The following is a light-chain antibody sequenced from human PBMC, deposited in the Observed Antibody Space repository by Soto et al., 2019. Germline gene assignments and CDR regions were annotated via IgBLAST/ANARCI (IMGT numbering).Light chain of an antibody. V-gene: IGKV1-5*01. CDR1: QSISSW. CDR3: QQYNSYQWT. J-gene: IGKJ5*01. Sequence: DIQMTQSPSTLSASVGDRVTITCRASQSISSWLAWYQQNPGKAPKLLIYDASSLESGVPSRFSGSGSGTEFTLTISSLQPDDFATYYCQQYNSYQWTFGQGTRLEIK. CDR2: DAS.